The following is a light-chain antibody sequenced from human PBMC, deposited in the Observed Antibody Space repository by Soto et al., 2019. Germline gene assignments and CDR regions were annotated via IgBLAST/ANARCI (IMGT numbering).Light chain of an antibody. J-gene: IGLJ1*01. CDR1: SSDVGAYNY. CDR2: EVS. Sequence: QSALTQPASVSGSPGQSITISCSGTSSDVGAYNYVSWYQQHPGKAPKLMIYEVSNRPSGVSDRFSGSKSGNTASLTISGLQAEDESDYHCSSYSSSGTLFVFGTGTKVTVL. V-gene: IGLV2-14*01. CDR3: SSYSSSGTLFV.